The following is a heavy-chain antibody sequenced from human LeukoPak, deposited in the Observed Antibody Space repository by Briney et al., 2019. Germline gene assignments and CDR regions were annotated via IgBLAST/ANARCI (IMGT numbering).Heavy chain of an antibody. CDR1: GFRFSTYA. Sequence: GGSLRLSCAASGFRFSTYAMSWVRQAPGKGLEWVSGISGSTGLTYYADSVKGRFTISRDNSKDTVHLQMNTLRAEDTAVYYCAKSDPLMTAAGISDSWGQGTLVTVSS. CDR3: AKSDPLMTAAGISDS. CDR2: ISGSTGLT. V-gene: IGHV3-23*01. D-gene: IGHD6-13*01. J-gene: IGHJ4*02.